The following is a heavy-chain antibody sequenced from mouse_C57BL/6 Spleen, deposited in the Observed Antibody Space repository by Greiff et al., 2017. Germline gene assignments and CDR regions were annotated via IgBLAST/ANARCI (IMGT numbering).Heavy chain of an antibody. D-gene: IGHD2-1*01. CDR1: GYAFSSYW. J-gene: IGHJ3*01. CDR2: IYPGDGDT. CDR3: ATIYYGNYEIAY. Sequence: VQLQQSGAELVKPGASVKISCKASGYAFSSYWMNWVKQRPGKGLEWIGQIYPGDGDTNYHGKFKGKATLTADKSSSTAYMQLSSLTSEDSAVYFCATIYYGNYEIAYWGQGTLVTVSA. V-gene: IGHV1-80*01.